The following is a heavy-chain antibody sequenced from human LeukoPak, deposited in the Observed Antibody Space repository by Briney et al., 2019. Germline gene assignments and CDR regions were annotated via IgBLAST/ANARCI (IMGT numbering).Heavy chain of an antibody. CDR3: AKSYGDYGYYYYYMDV. V-gene: IGHV3-48*03. J-gene: IGHJ6*03. Sequence: PGGSLRLSCAASGFTFSSYEMNWVRQAPGKGLEWVSYISSSGSTTYYAASVKGRFTISRDNSKNTLYLQMNSLRAEDTAVYYCAKSYGDYGYYYYYMDVWGKGTTVTVSS. CDR1: GFTFSSYE. D-gene: IGHD4-17*01. CDR2: ISSSGSTT.